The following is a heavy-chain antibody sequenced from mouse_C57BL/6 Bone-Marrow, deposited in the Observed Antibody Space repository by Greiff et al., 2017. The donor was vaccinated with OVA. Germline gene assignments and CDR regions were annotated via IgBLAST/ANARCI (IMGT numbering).Heavy chain of an antibody. V-gene: IGHV11-2*01. CDR1: GFTFSGFW. Sequence: EVKVVETGGGLVQPGGSRGLSCEGSGFTFSGFWMSWVRQTPGKTLEWIGDINSDGSAINYAPSIKDRFTIFRDNDKSTLYLQMSNVRSEDTATYFCMRYGNDWYFDVWGTGTTVTVSS. CDR2: INSDGSAI. D-gene: IGHD2-1*01. CDR3: MRYGNDWYFDV. J-gene: IGHJ1*03.